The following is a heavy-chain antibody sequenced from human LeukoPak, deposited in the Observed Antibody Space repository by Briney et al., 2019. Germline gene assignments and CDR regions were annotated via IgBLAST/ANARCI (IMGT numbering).Heavy chain of an antibody. CDR2: INHSGST. CDR3: ARGEFNYYGSGSYDY. Sequence: PSETLSLTCAVYGGSFSGYYWSWIRQPPGKGLEWIGEINHSGSTNYNPSLKSRVTISVDTSKNQFSLKLSSVTAADTAVYYCARGEFNYYGSGSYDYWGQGTLVTVSS. V-gene: IGHV4-34*01. D-gene: IGHD3-10*01. J-gene: IGHJ4*02. CDR1: GGSFSGYY.